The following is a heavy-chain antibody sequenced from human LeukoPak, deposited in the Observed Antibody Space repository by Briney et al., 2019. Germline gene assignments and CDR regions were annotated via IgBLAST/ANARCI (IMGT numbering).Heavy chain of an antibody. CDR1: GGSISSSSYY. V-gene: IGHV4-39*07. J-gene: IGHJ4*02. CDR3: VGRVFRWELPFI. D-gene: IGHD1-26*01. Sequence: SETLSLTCTVSGGSISSSSYYWGWLRQPPGKGLEWIGSIYYSGSTNYNPSLKSRVTISVDTSKNQFSLKLSSVTAGDTAVDYWVGRVFRWELPFIWGQGTLVTVSS. CDR2: IYYSGST.